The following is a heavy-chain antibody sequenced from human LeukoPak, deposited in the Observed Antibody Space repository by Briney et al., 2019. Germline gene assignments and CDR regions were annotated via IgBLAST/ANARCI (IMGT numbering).Heavy chain of an antibody. J-gene: IGHJ6*03. D-gene: IGHD3-10*01. CDR3: ARETHGDYMDV. CDR2: IKQDGSEK. V-gene: IGHV3-7*01. Sequence: PGGSLRLSCAASGFTFSSYRMSWVRQAPGKGLEWVANIKQDGSEKYYVDSVKGRFTISRDNAKNSLYLQMNSLRAEDTAVYYCARETHGDYMDVWGKGTTVTVSS. CDR1: GFTFSSYR.